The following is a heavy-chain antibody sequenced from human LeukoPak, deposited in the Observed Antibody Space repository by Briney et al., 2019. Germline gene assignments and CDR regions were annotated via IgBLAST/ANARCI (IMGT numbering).Heavy chain of an antibody. CDR1: GYTFTDYY. CDR3: ARYKGGSYNLEY. V-gene: IGHV1-2*02. CDR2: INPNSGGT. Sequence: ASVKVSCKTSGYTFTDYYMVWVRQAPGQGLEWMGWINPNSGGTNYAQKFHGRVTMTRDMSISTAYMELTSLISDDTAIYYCARYKGGSYNLEYWGQGTLVTVSS. J-gene: IGHJ4*02. D-gene: IGHD1-26*01.